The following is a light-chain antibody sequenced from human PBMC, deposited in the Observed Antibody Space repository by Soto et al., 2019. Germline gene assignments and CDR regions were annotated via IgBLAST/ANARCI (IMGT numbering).Light chain of an antibody. Sequence: QSALTQPRSVSGSPEQSVTISCTGTSSDVGGYNYVSWYQQHPGKAPKLMIYDVTKRPSGVPDRFSGSKSGSTASLTISGLQAEDEADYYCCSYAGSIYVFGTGTKLTVL. J-gene: IGLJ1*01. CDR1: SSDVGGYNY. CDR3: CSYAGSIYV. V-gene: IGLV2-11*01. CDR2: DVT.